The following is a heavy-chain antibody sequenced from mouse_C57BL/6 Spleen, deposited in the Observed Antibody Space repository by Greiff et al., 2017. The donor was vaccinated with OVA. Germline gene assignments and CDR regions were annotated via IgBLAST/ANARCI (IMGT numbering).Heavy chain of an antibody. CDR3: ARIYYGNYGGYFDV. CDR2: ISSGSSTI. Sequence: EVKLQESGGGLVKPGGSLKLSCAASGFTFSDYGMHWVRQAPEKGLEWVAYISSGSSTIYYADTVKGRFTISRDNAKNTLFLQMTSLRSEDTAMYYCARIYYGNYGGYFDVWGTGTTVTVSS. V-gene: IGHV5-17*01. CDR1: GFTFSDYG. D-gene: IGHD2-1*01. J-gene: IGHJ1*03.